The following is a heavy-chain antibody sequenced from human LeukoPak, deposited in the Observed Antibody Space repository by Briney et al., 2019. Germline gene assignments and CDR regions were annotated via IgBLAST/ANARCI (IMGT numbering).Heavy chain of an antibody. CDR2: INQDGSKV. CDR3: ARPIYSSSWDAFNI. J-gene: IGHJ3*02. V-gene: IGHV3-7*01. Sequence: PGGSLRLSCAVSGFTCSSYWMSWVRKAPGKGLECVVNINQDGSKVYYVDSVKGRFTISRDKAKNSLFLQMNSLRAEDTAVYYCARPIYSSSWDAFNIWGQGTMVTVSS. D-gene: IGHD6-13*01. CDR1: GFTCSSYW.